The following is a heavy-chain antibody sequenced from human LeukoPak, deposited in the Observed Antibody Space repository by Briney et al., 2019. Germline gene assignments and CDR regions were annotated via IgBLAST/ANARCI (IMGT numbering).Heavy chain of an antibody. D-gene: IGHD2-2*01. CDR2: ISSSGSTI. V-gene: IGHV3-11*01. J-gene: IGHJ6*02. Sequence: KAGGSLRLPCAASGFTFSDYYMSWIRQAPGKGLEWVSYISSSGSTIYYADSVKGRFTISRDNAKNSLYLQMNSLRAEDTAVYYCARDVYCSSTSCHNHYYYYYYGMDVWGQGTTVTVSS. CDR3: ARDVYCSSTSCHNHYYYYYYGMDV. CDR1: GFTFSDYY.